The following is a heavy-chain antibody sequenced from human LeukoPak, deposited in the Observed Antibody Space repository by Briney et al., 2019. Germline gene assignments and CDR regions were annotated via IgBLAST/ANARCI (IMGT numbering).Heavy chain of an antibody. V-gene: IGHV1-2*02. CDR2: INPQSGGT. Sequence: ASVKVSCKASGYSFAAYYLHWVRQAPGQGLEWMGWINPQSGGTSPAQKFQGRVTMARDTSITTGYMELNGLTPDDTAVYYCARDNNSATDYWGQGTLVTVSS. CDR3: ARDNNSATDY. J-gene: IGHJ4*02. CDR1: GYSFAAYY. D-gene: IGHD1/OR15-1a*01.